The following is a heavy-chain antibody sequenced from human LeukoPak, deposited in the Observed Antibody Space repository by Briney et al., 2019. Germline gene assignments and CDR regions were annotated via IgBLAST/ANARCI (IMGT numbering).Heavy chain of an antibody. CDR3: AKDSVRKTIVGPTTRGVNDY. CDR2: IRYDGSKK. V-gene: IGHV3-30*02. CDR1: GFTFSSYG. D-gene: IGHD1-26*01. Sequence: GGSLRLSCAASGFTFSSYGMHWVRQAPGKGLEWVAFIRYDGSKKYYADSVKGRFTISRDNSKNTLYLQMNSLRPEDTAVYYCAKDSVRKTIVGPTTRGVNDYWGQGTLVTVSS. J-gene: IGHJ4*02.